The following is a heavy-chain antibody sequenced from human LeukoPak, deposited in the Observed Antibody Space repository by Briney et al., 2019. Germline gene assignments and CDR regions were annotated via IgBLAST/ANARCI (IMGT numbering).Heavy chain of an antibody. Sequence: GGSLRLSCAASGFAFTAYGMNWVRQAPGKGLEWLSYIVGSSSNIYYADSVKGRFTISRDNAKNSLYLQMDSLRAEDTAVYYCATDSPETAAFDYWGQGTLVTVSS. CDR1: GFAFTAYG. D-gene: IGHD1-1*01. V-gene: IGHV3-48*04. J-gene: IGHJ4*02. CDR3: ATDSPETAAFDY. CDR2: IVGSSSNI.